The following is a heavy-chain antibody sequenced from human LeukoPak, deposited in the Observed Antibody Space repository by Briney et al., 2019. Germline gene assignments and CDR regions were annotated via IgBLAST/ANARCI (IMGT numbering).Heavy chain of an antibody. V-gene: IGHV3-23*01. D-gene: IGHD6-19*01. CDR2: INDSGDST. Sequence: GGSLRLSCAASGFTFNIHAMSWVRQALGKGLKWVSGINDSGDSTYHADSVKGRFTISRDNSKNTLYLQMNSLRAEDTAVYYCAKSLDLAVAGIDYWGQGTLVTVSS. J-gene: IGHJ4*02. CDR3: AKSLDLAVAGIDY. CDR1: GFTFNIHA.